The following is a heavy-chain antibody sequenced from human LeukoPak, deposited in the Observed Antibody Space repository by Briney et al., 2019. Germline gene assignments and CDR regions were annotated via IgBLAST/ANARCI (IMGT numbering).Heavy chain of an antibody. CDR1: GFTFDDYA. J-gene: IGHJ4*02. CDR2: ISWNSVNI. CDR3: AKDPDSSTWTPPDF. V-gene: IGHV3-9*01. Sequence: PGGSLRLSCAASGFTFDDYAMHWVRQAPGKGLEWVSGISWNSVNIGYADSVKGRFTISRDNAKNSLFLQMNSPRPEDTALYYCAKDPDSSTWTPPDFWGQGTLVTVSS. D-gene: IGHD6-13*01.